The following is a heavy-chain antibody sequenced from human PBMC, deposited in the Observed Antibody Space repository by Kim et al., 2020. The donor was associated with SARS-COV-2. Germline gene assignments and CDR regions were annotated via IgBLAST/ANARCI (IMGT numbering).Heavy chain of an antibody. CDR1: GGSISSYY. CDR3: ARGGYYDFWSGSEGAFDI. V-gene: IGHV4-59*01. CDR2: IYYSGST. Sequence: SETLSLTCTVSGGSISSYYWSWIRQPPGKGLEWIGYIYYSGSTNYNPSLKSRVTISVDTSKNQFSLKLSSVTAADTAVYYCARGGYYDFWSGSEGAFDIWGQGTMVTVSS. D-gene: IGHD3-3*01. J-gene: IGHJ3*02.